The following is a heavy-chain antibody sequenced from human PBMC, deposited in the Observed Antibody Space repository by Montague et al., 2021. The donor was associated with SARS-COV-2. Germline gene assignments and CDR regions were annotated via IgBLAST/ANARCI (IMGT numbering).Heavy chain of an antibody. V-gene: IGHV4-39*02. D-gene: IGHD2-2*01. J-gene: IGHJ5*02. Sequence: SETLSLTCSVSGDSINSRYYYCGWVRQPPGKGLEWIGSIDYSGSTSYNPSLKSRVTLSVDTSKNHFSLKPNSVAAADTAVYFCAIYRGRGPAALDRFDPWGQGTLVTVSS. CDR1: GDSINSRYYY. CDR2: IDYSGST. CDR3: AIYRGRGPAALDRFDP.